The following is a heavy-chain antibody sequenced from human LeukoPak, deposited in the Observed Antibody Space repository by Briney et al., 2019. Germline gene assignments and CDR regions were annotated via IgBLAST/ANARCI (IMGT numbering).Heavy chain of an antibody. Sequence: SETLSLTCAVYGGSFSGYYWSWIRQPPGKGLEWIGYISYIGTTNYNPSLKSRVTISIDTSKNQFSLKLSSVTTADTPVYYCARDLVTVTKGFDIWGLGTMVSVSS. CDR3: ARDLVTVTKGFDI. D-gene: IGHD4-17*01. J-gene: IGHJ3*02. V-gene: IGHV4-59*01. CDR2: ISYIGTT. CDR1: GGSFSGYY.